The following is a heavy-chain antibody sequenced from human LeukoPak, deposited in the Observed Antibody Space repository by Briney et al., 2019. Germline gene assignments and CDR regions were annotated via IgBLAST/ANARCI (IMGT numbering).Heavy chain of an antibody. CDR1: GFTFSSYG. Sequence: GRSLRLSCAASGFTFSSYGMHWVRQAPGKGLEWVAVIWYDGSNKYYADSVKGRFTISRDNSKNTLYLQMNSLRAEDTAVYYCARLEGDEPFDYWGQGTLVNVSS. CDR3: ARLEGDEPFDY. D-gene: IGHD5-24*01. V-gene: IGHV3-33*01. CDR2: IWYDGSNK. J-gene: IGHJ4*02.